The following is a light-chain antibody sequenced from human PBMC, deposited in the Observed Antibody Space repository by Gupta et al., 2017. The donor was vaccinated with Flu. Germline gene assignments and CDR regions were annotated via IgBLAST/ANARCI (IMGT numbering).Light chain of an antibody. Sequence: EIVLTQSPATLSLSPGERATLSCRASQTVGNYLAWYQQKPGQIPRLLIYDASSRTTGVPARFSGSGYGTDFTLTITSREPEDFAVYYCRHRCSWPPSSFGQGTKMEI. CDR2: DAS. CDR1: QTVGNY. CDR3: RHRCSWPPSS. J-gene: IGKJ2*01. V-gene: IGKV3-11*01.